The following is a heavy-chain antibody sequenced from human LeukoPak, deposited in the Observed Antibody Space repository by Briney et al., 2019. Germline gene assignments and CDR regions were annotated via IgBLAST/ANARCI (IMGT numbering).Heavy chain of an antibody. J-gene: IGHJ4*02. CDR1: GFTFSSYG. V-gene: IGHV3-30*02. D-gene: IGHD6-13*01. CDR3: AKKGLAASGQFDC. Sequence: GGSLRLSCAASGFTFSSYGMDWVRQAPGKGLEWVASIWYDGRDKYYADSVRGRFTISRDDSKNTLDLQMNSQRPEDTGLYYCAKKGLAASGQFDCWGQGTLVTVSS. CDR2: IWYDGRDK.